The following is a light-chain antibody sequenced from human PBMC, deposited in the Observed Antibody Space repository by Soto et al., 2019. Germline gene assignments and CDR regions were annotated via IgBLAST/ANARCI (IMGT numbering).Light chain of an antibody. CDR3: QQYNSYSWT. CDR2: DAS. V-gene: IGKV1-5*01. Sequence: DIQMTQSPSTLCASVGDRVAITCRASQSISSWLAWYQQKPGKAPKILIYDASSLASGVPSRFSGSGSGTEFTLTISSLQPDDFATYYCQQYNSYSWTFGQGTKVDIK. J-gene: IGKJ1*01. CDR1: QSISSW.